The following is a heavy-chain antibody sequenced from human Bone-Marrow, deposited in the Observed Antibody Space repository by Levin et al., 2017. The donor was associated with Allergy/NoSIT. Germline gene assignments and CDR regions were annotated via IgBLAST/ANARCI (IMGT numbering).Heavy chain of an antibody. D-gene: IGHD4-11*01. CDR1: GFTFSSYW. V-gene: IGHV3-7*01. Sequence: QPGGSLRLSCAASGFTFSSYWMTWVRQAPGKGLEWVANIKVDGSETHYVDSVEGRFTISRDNAKNSVYLQMNSLRGEDTAVYYCARAIHSNYVGNDYWGQGTLVTVSS. J-gene: IGHJ4*02. CDR2: IKVDGSET. CDR3: ARAIHSNYVGNDY.